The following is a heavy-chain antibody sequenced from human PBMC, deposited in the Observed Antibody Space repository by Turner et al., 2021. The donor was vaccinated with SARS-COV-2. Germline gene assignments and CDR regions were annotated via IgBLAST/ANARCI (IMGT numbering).Heavy chain of an antibody. D-gene: IGHD3-22*01. CDR3: ARWDNYYDSSGYYPDAFDI. V-gene: IGHV3-21*01. J-gene: IGHJ3*02. CDR1: GLTLSSYS. Sequence: EVQLVESGGGLVKPGGSLRRSCAASGLTLSSYSMNWVRQAPGKGLEWVSCISSSSSYIYYADSVKGRFTISIDNAKNSLYLQMNSLRAEDTAVYYCARWDNYYDSSGYYPDAFDIWGQGTMVTVSS. CDR2: ISSSSSYI.